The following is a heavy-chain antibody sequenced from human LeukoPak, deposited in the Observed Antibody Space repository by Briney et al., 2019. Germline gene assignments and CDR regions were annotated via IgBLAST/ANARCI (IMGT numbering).Heavy chain of an antibody. CDR2: IYYSGST. V-gene: IGHV4-39*07. Sequence: PSETLSLTCTVSGGSISSSSYYWGWIRQPPGKGLEWIGSIYYSGSTYYNPSLKSRVTISVDTSKNQFSLKLSSVTAADTAVYYCARDILTGYSDAFDIWGQGTMVTVSS. CDR3: ARDILTGYSDAFDI. CDR1: GGSISSSSYY. J-gene: IGHJ3*02. D-gene: IGHD3-9*01.